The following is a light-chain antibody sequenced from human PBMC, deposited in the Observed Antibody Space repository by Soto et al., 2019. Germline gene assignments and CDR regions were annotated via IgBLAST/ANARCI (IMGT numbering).Light chain of an antibody. CDR3: EQYNSYPLT. J-gene: IGKJ4*01. V-gene: IGKV1-5*03. CDR1: QSISSW. Sequence: DIQMTQSPSTLSASVGDRVTITCRASQSISSWLAWYQQKPGKAPKLLIYKASSLERGVPSRFSSSGSGTEFTRTISSLQPDEFAADYCEQYNSYPLTFGGGTKVEIK. CDR2: KAS.